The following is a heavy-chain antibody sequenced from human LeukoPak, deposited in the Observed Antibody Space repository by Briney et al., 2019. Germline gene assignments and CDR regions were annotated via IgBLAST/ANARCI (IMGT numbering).Heavy chain of an antibody. CDR3: ARDPSSAAGTNYFDY. CDR1: GFTFSSYA. Sequence: GGSLRLSCAASGFTFSSYAMHWVRQAPGKGLEWVAVISYGGSNKYYADSVKGRFTISRDNSKNTLYLQMNSLRAEDTAVYYCARDPSSAAGTNYFDYWGQGTLVTVSS. CDR2: ISYGGSNK. J-gene: IGHJ4*02. D-gene: IGHD6-13*01. V-gene: IGHV3-30-3*01.